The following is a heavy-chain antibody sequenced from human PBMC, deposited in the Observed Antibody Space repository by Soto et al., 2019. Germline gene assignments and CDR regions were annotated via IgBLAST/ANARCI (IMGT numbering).Heavy chain of an antibody. CDR1: GFTFSSYG. D-gene: IGHD3-22*01. J-gene: IGHJ4*02. CDR2: IWYDGSNK. Sequence: GGSLRLSCAASGFTFSSYGMHWVPQAPGKGLEGVGVIWYDGSNKYYADSVKGRFTISRDNSKNTLYLQMNSLRAEDTAVYYCAKSPGMYYYDSSGYYHYDYWGQGTLVTVSS. CDR3: AKSPGMYYYDSSGYYHYDY. V-gene: IGHV3-33*06.